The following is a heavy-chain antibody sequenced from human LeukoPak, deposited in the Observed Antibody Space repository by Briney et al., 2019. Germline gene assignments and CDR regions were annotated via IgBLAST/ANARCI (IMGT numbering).Heavy chain of an antibody. V-gene: IGHV1-24*01. CDR1: GYTLTELS. D-gene: IGHD3-16*01. Sequence: ASVKVSCKVSGYTLTELSMHWARQAPGKGLEWMGGFDPEDGETIYAQKSQGRVTMTEDTSTDTAYMELSSLRPEDTAVYYCATPGEATEDAFDIWGQGTMVTVSS. CDR2: FDPEDGET. CDR3: ATPGEATEDAFDI. J-gene: IGHJ3*02.